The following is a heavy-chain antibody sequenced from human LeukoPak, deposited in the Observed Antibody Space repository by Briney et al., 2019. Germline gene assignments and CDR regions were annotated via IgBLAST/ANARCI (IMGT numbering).Heavy chain of an antibody. Sequence: GGSLRLSCAASGFTFSSYAMSWVRQAPGKGLEWVSAISGSGGSTYYAGSVKGRFTISRDNSKNTLYLQMNSLRAEDTAVYYCAKALGLYSSASESDYWGQGTLVTVSS. CDR2: ISGSGGST. CDR3: AKALGLYSSASESDY. CDR1: GFTFSSYA. J-gene: IGHJ4*02. D-gene: IGHD6-19*01. V-gene: IGHV3-23*01.